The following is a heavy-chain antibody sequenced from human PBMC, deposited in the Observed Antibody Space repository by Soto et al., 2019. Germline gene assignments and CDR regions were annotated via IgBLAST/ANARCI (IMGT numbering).Heavy chain of an antibody. J-gene: IGHJ6*02. Sequence: GESLKISCKGSGYSFTSYWIGWVRQMPGKGLEWMGIIYPGDSDTRYSPSFQGQVTISADKSISTAYLQWSSLKASDTAMYYCARQGVGATTNYYYYGMDVWGQGTTVTVSS. V-gene: IGHV5-51*01. CDR1: GYSFTSYW. CDR3: ARQGVGATTNYYYYGMDV. CDR2: IYPGDSDT. D-gene: IGHD1-26*01.